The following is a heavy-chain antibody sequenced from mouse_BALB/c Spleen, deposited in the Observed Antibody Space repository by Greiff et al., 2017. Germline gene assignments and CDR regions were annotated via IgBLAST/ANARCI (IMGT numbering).Heavy chain of an antibody. Sequence: VQLQQSGAELAKPGASVKMSCKASGYTFTSYWMHWVKQRPGQGLEWMGYINPSTGYTEYNQKFKDKATLTADKSSSTAYMQLSSLTSEDSAVYYCARGHGYGYYFDYWGQGTTLTVSS. CDR1: GYTFTSYW. J-gene: IGHJ2*01. D-gene: IGHD1-1*01. V-gene: IGHV1-7*01. CDR3: ARGHGYGYYFDY. CDR2: INPSTGYT.